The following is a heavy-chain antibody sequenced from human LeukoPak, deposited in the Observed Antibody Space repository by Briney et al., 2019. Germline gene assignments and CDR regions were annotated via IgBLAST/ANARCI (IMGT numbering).Heavy chain of an antibody. CDR3: AKELNGYGYYFFDY. J-gene: IGHJ4*02. CDR2: ISSSTNTI. Sequence: PGGSLRLSCEVSGFPFTQYNMNWVRQAPGKGLEWLSYISSSTNTIYYADSVKGRFTISRDNAKNPLYLQMNGLGAEDTAVYYCAKELNGYGYYFFDYWGPGTLVTVSS. V-gene: IGHV3-48*04. D-gene: IGHD3-16*01. CDR1: GFPFTQYN.